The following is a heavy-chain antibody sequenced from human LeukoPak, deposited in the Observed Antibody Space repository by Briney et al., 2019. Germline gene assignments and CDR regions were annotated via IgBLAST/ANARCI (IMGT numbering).Heavy chain of an antibody. D-gene: IGHD1-14*01. J-gene: IGHJ6*03. V-gene: IGHV4-39*01. CDR1: GGSISSSSYY. CDR2: IYYSGST. Sequence: SETLSLTCTVSGGSISSSSYYWGWIRQPPGKGLEWIGSIYYSGSTYYNPSLKSRVTISVDTSKNQFSLKLSSVTAADTAVYYCARGGQPVYYYYYYMDVWGKGTTVTVSS. CDR3: ARGGQPVYYYYYYMDV.